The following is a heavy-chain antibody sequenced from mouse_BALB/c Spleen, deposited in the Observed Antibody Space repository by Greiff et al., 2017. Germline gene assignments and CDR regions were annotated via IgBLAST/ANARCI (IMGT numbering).Heavy chain of an antibody. CDR2: ISSGGSYT. V-gene: IGHV5-6*01. CDR1: GFTFSSYG. Sequence: EVQVVESGGDLVKPGGSLKLSCAASGFTFSSYGMSWVRQTPDKRLEWVATISSGGSYTYYPDSVTGRFTISRDNAKNTLYLQMSRLKSEDTAMYYGARPFDYGSSYEGYYAMDYWGQGTSVTVSS. J-gene: IGHJ4*01. D-gene: IGHD1-1*01. CDR3: ARPFDYGSSYEGYYAMDY.